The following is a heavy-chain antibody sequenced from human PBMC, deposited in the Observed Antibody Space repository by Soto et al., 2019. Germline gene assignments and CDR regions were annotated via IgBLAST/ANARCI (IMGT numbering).Heavy chain of an antibody. CDR3: ARGGLFGSGSYHTDY. J-gene: IGHJ4*02. D-gene: IGHD3-10*01. CDR2: MNPNSGNT. CDR1: GYTFTNFD. V-gene: IGHV1-8*01. Sequence: ASVKVSCKASGYTFTNFDINWVRQATGQGLEWLGWMNPNSGNTGYAQKFQGRVTMTRNTSITTAYMELSSLRSDDTAVYYCARGGLFGSGSYHTDYWGQGTLVTVSS.